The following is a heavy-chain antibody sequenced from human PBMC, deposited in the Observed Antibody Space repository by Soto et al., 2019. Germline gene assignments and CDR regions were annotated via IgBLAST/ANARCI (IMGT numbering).Heavy chain of an antibody. J-gene: IGHJ6*02. V-gene: IGHV4-34*01. D-gene: IGHD6-19*01. Sequence: PSETLSLTCAVYGGSFSGYYWSWIRQPPGKGLEWIGEINHSGSTNYNPSLKSRVTISVDTSKNQFSLKLSSVTAADTAVYYCATRRSSSGWLFRDQNRIDVWGQGTTVPVYS. CDR1: GGSFSGYY. CDR2: INHSGST. CDR3: ATRRSSSGWLFRDQNRIDV.